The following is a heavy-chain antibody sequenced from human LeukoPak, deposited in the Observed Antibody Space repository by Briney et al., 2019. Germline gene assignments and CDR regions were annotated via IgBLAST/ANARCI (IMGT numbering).Heavy chain of an antibody. CDR2: IYYSATT. J-gene: IGHJ5*02. CDR1: GGSISSSSYY. V-gene: IGHV4-39*01. Sequence: SQTLSLTCTVSGGSISSSSYYWGWIRQPPGKGLEWIGSIYYSATTYYNPSLKSRVSISVDTSKNQFSLKLSSVSAADTAVYYCARSSGYLFDPWGQGILVTVSS. CDR3: ARSSGYLFDP. D-gene: IGHD3-22*01.